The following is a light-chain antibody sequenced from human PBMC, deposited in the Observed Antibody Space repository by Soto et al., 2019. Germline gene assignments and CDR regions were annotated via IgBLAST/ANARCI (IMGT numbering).Light chain of an antibody. V-gene: IGKV1-39*01. J-gene: IGKJ5*01. CDR2: AAS. CDR3: QQSSSSPPIT. Sequence: DIQLTQSPSSLSASLGDRVTICCRASQNIDNYLHWYQQKSGKAPVALIYAASVLRDGVSSRFSGRGYGTEFTLTINNLQPEDFATYYCQQSSSSPPITFGQGTRLEIK. CDR1: QNIDNY.